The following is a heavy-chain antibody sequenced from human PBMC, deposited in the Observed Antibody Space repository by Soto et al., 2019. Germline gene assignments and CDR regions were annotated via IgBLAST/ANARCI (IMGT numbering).Heavy chain of an antibody. CDR1: GHTLTGNG. J-gene: IGHJ4*02. V-gene: IGHV1-18*01. Sequence: QVQLVQSGAEVKKPGASVKVSCKAPGHTLTGNGITWVRQPPGKGLEGMGWISGYNGNTKYAQTLQGRVTMTTNISTSTAYMELRSLRSDDTAVYYCARVLGGQIVDYWGQGTLVTVSS. D-gene: IGHD3-10*01. CDR3: ARVLGGQIVDY. CDR2: ISGYNGNT.